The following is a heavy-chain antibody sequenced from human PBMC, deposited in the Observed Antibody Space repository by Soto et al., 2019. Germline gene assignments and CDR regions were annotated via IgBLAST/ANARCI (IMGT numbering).Heavy chain of an antibody. CDR2: INPSGGST. J-gene: IGHJ4*02. CDR3: ARGPGAMIVVVITSNFDY. CDR1: GYTFTSYY. Sequence: VASVKVSCKASGYTFTSYYMHWVRQAPGQGLEWMGIINPSGGSTSYAQKFQGRVTMTRDTSTSTVYMELSSLRSEDTAVYYCARGPGAMIVVVITSNFDYWGQGTLVTVSS. V-gene: IGHV1-46*01. D-gene: IGHD3-22*01.